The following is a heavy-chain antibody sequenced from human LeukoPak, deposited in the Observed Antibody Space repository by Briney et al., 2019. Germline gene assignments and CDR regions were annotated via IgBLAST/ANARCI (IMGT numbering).Heavy chain of an antibody. Sequence: ASVKVSCKASGYTFTSYGISWVRQAPGQGLEWMGIINPSGGSTSYAQKFQGRVTMTRDTSTSTVYMELSSLRSGDTAVYYCARETDDYGWFDPWGQGTLVTVSS. CDR2: INPSGGST. CDR3: ARETDDYGWFDP. J-gene: IGHJ5*02. CDR1: GYTFTSYG. V-gene: IGHV1-46*01. D-gene: IGHD4-17*01.